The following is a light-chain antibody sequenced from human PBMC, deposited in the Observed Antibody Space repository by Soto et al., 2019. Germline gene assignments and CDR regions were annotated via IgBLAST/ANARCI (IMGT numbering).Light chain of an antibody. CDR1: SSDVGGYNY. J-gene: IGLJ1*01. CDR3: SSYTSSSTRV. CDR2: DVD. Sequence: QSALTQPASVSGSPGQSIPISCTGTSSDVGGYNYVSWYQHHPGKAPKLIIYDVDNRPSGVSDRFSGSKSGNTASLTISGRQAEDEADYYCSSYTSSSTRVFGTGTKLTVL. V-gene: IGLV2-14*03.